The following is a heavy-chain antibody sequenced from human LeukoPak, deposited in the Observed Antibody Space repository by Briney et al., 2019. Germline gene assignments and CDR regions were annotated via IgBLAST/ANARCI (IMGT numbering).Heavy chain of an antibody. CDR1: GFTFSSYS. J-gene: IGHJ4*02. D-gene: IGHD6-19*01. CDR3: ARELDPWLVDY. Sequence: PGGSLRLSCAASGFTFSSYSMNWVRQAPGKGLEWVSSISSSSSYIYYADSAKGRFTISRDNAKNSLYLQMNSLRAEDTAVYYCARELDPWLVDYWGQGTLVTVSS. CDR2: ISSSSSYI. V-gene: IGHV3-21*01.